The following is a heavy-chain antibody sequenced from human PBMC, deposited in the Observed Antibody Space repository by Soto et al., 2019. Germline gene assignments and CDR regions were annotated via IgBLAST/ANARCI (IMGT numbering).Heavy chain of an antibody. CDR2: IYWDDDK. Sequence: QITLKESGPTLVKPTQTLTLTCTFSGFSLSTHGVAVGWIRQPAGKALEWLALIYWDDDKYYSASLNSRLTTTKDTSKNEVVLTMINMDPVDTATYSCPHAMLFCTGGSCSTACDSWGQGTLVTVSS. V-gene: IGHV2-5*02. CDR3: PHAMLFCTGGSCSTACDS. CDR1: GFSLSTHGVA. D-gene: IGHD2-15*01. J-gene: IGHJ4*02.